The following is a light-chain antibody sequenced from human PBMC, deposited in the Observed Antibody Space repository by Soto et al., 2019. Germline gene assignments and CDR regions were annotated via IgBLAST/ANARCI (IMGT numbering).Light chain of an antibody. CDR1: QNINNW. CDR3: QQNNIYPWT. Sequence: DIQMTQFPSTLSASVGDRVTINCRASQNINNWLAWFQQKPGKAPKLLIYKASSLESGVPSRFSGSGSETEFTLTISSLQPDDFATYFCQQNNIYPWTFGQGTKVEI. J-gene: IGKJ1*01. CDR2: KAS. V-gene: IGKV1-5*03.